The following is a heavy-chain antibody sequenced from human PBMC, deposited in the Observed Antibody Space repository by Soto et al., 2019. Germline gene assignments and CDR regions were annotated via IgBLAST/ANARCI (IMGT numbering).Heavy chain of an antibody. CDR1: GFTFSSYA. D-gene: IGHD1-26*01. Sequence: HPGGSLRLSCAASGFTFSSYAMHWVRQAPGKGLEWVAVISYDGSNKYYADSVKGRFTISRDNSKNTLYLQMNSLRAEDTAVYYCARGSYPYPSYYFDYWGQGTLVTVSS. CDR2: ISYDGSNK. V-gene: IGHV3-30-3*01. CDR3: ARGSYPYPSYYFDY. J-gene: IGHJ4*02.